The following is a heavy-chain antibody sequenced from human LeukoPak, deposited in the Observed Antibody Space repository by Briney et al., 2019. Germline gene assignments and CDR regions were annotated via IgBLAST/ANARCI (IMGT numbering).Heavy chain of an antibody. Sequence: QAGGSLRLSCAASGFTFDDYAMHWVRQAPGKGLEWVSGISWNSGSIGYADSVKGRFTISRDNAKNSLCLQMNSLRAEDTALYYCAKDQDYYYYYGMDVWGQGTTVTVSS. CDR2: ISWNSGSI. CDR1: GFTFDDYA. V-gene: IGHV3-9*01. J-gene: IGHJ6*02. CDR3: AKDQDYYYYYGMDV.